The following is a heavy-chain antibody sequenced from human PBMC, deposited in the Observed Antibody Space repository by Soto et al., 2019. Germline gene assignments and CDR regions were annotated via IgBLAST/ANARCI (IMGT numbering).Heavy chain of an antibody. V-gene: IGHV3-9*01. CDR1: GFTFDDYA. D-gene: IGHD1-26*01. CDR2: ISWNSGSI. CDR3: ARVGPEAYYYSGMDV. J-gene: IGHJ6*02. Sequence: PGGSMRLSCAASGFTFDDYAMHWVRQAPGKGLEWVSGISWNSGSIGYADSVKGRFTISRDNAKNTLYLQMNSLRAEDTAVYYCARVGPEAYYYSGMDVWGQGTTVTVSS.